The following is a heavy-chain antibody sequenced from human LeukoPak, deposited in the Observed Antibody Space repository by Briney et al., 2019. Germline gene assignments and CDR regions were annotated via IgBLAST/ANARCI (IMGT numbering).Heavy chain of an antibody. CDR1: NGSISSGIYY. V-gene: IGHV4-39*07. D-gene: IGHD3-16*01. J-gene: IGHJ3*02. Sequence: PSETLSLTCSVSNGSISSGIYYWGWIRQPPGKGLEWIGSIYYTGSTYYNPSLKSRVTISVDTSKNQFSLKVTSVTAADTAVYYCARDLYLMLGLFDIWGQGTMVIVSS. CDR3: ARDLYLMLGLFDI. CDR2: IYYTGST.